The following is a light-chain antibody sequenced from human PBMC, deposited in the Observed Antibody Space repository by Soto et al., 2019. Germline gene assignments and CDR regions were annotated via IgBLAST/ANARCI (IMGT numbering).Light chain of an antibody. J-gene: IGKJ3*01. CDR2: DAS. CDR3: QQYNNWPPFT. CDR1: QSVGST. V-gene: IGKV3-15*01. Sequence: EIVMTQSPATLSVSPGERASLSCRSSQSVGSTLAWYQHKPGQAPRLLIYDASTRATGFPARFSGSGSGTEFTITSSSLQPEDFAVYYCQQYNNWPPFTVGPGTKVDSK.